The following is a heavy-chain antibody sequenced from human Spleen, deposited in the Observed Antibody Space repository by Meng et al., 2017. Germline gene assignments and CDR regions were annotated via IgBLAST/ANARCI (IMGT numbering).Heavy chain of an antibody. D-gene: IGHD2-8*01. CDR1: GFTFDDYA. Sequence: GGSLRLSCAASGFTFDDYAMHWVRQAPGKGLEWVSGISWNSGSIGYADSVKGRFTISRDNSKNTLYLQMNSLRAEDTAVYYCARLTGYYYYYGMDVWGQGTTVTVSS. CDR3: ARLTGYYYYYGMDV. V-gene: IGHV3-9*01. CDR2: ISWNSGSI. J-gene: IGHJ6*02.